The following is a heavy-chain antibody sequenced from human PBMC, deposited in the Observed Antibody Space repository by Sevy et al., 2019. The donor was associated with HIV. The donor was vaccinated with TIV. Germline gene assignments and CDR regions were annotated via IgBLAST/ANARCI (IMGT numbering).Heavy chain of an antibody. V-gene: IGHV1-24*01. CDR2: FDPEDGET. Sequence: ASVKVSCKVSGYTHTKLSMHWVRQAPGKGLEWMGSFDPEDGETIYQQKLKGRVTMTEDTSTDTAYMELSSLRSEDTAVYYCATTKDYYEDSGSPFDYWGQRTLVTVSS. CDR1: GYTHTKLS. CDR3: ATTKDYYEDSGSPFDY. D-gene: IGHD3-22*01. J-gene: IGHJ4*02.